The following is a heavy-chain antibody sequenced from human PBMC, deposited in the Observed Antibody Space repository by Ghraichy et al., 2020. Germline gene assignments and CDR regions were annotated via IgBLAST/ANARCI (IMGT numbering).Heavy chain of an antibody. CDR1: GGSFSGYY. D-gene: IGHD2-15*01. J-gene: IGHJ3*02. Sequence: SETLSLTCAVYGGSFSGYYWSWIRQPPGKGLEWIGEINHSGSTNYNPSLKSRVTISVDTSKNQFSLKLSSVTAADTAVYYCARGIEYCSGGSCYFDAFDIWGQGTMVTVSS. CDR2: INHSGST. CDR3: ARGIEYCSGGSCYFDAFDI. V-gene: IGHV4-34*01.